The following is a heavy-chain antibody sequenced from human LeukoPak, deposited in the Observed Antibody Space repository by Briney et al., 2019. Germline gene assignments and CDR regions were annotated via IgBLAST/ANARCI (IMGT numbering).Heavy chain of an antibody. D-gene: IGHD3-3*01. Sequence: SKTLSLTCTVSGGSISSSSYYWGWIRQPPGKGLEWIGSIYYSGSTYYNPSLKSRVTISVDTSKNQFSLKLSSVTAADTAVYYCARHINYDFWSGYWPGPGGSNAFDIWGQGTMVTVSS. V-gene: IGHV4-39*01. CDR2: IYYSGST. J-gene: IGHJ3*02. CDR1: GGSISSSSYY. CDR3: ARHINYDFWSGYWPGPGGSNAFDI.